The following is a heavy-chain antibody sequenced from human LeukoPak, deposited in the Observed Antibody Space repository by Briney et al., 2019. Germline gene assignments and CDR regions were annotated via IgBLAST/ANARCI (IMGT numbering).Heavy chain of an antibody. CDR2: INWNGGST. V-gene: IGHV3-20*04. Sequence: GGSLRLSCAASGFTFDYYGMTWVRQAPGKGLEWVSGINWNGGSTDYTDSVKGRFTISRDNTQNSLYLQMNSLRAGDTAFYYCARDRYYDTSDFLDYWGQGTLVTVSS. J-gene: IGHJ4*02. CDR1: GFTFDYYG. CDR3: ARDRYYDTSDFLDY. D-gene: IGHD3-22*01.